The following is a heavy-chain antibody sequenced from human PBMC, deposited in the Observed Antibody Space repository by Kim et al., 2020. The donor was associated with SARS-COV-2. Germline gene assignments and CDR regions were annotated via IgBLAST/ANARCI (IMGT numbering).Heavy chain of an antibody. V-gene: IGHV1-3*01. Sequence: ASVKVSCKASGYTFTSYAMHWVRQAPGQRLEWMGWINAGNGNTKYSQKFQGRVTITRDTSASTAYMELSSLRSEDTAVYYCARDLGLRYFDPHFDYWGQGTLVTVSS. CDR3: ARDLGLRYFDPHFDY. D-gene: IGHD3-9*01. J-gene: IGHJ4*02. CDR1: GYTFTSYA. CDR2: INAGNGNT.